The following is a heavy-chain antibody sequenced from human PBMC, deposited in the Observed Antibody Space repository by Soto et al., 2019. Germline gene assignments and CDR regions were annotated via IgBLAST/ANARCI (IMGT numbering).Heavy chain of an antibody. CDR3: TRDQVGVGATQDY. J-gene: IGHJ4*02. CDR2: IDDDGSAT. CDR1: GFTFNTYW. D-gene: IGHD1-26*01. V-gene: IGHV3-74*01. Sequence: EVQLVESGGGLVQPGGSLRLSCAASGFTFNTYWMHWVRQVPGKGLVWVSRIDDDGSATTYADSVKGRFIISRDNVKNTLYLQMNSLRAEDTAVYFCTRDQVGVGATQDYWGQGTLVTVST.